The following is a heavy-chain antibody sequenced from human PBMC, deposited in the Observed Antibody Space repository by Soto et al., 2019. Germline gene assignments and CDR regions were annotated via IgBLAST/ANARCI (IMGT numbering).Heavy chain of an antibody. J-gene: IGHJ6*02. Sequence: QMKLLQSGPEVKKPGTSVRVSCQASGFTFSGSAVQWVRQARGKRLEWIGGIVVGSGSTNLAQKLQERVTITRDMSTRTAYKELGSLRSDDTAVYYCAADPFFDYGSGSYYSAGMDLGGLGTTVTVSS. D-gene: IGHD3-10*01. CDR2: IVVGSGST. V-gene: IGHV1-58*01. CDR3: AADPFFDYGSGSYYSAGMDL. CDR1: GFTFSGSA.